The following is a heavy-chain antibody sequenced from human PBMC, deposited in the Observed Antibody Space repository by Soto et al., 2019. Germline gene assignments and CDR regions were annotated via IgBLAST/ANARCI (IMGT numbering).Heavy chain of an antibody. CDR2: IIPIFGTA. Sequence: QGQLVQSGAEVKKPGSSMKVSCKASGGTFSSYAISWVRQAPGQGLEWMGGIIPIFGTANYAQRFQGRVTITADESTSTAYMELSSLRSEDTAVYYCARVLEDSVVRGGYGMDVWGQGTTVTVSS. V-gene: IGHV1-69*01. D-gene: IGHD3-10*01. CDR1: GGTFSSYA. J-gene: IGHJ6*02. CDR3: ARVLEDSVVRGGYGMDV.